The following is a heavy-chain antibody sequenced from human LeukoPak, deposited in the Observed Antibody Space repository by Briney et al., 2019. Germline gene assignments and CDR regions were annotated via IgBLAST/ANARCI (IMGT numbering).Heavy chain of an antibody. CDR1: GYTFTGYY. D-gene: IGHD1-26*01. CDR3: ARALVGAKTTNSAFDI. J-gene: IGHJ3*02. V-gene: IGHV1-2*02. CDR2: INPNSGGT. Sequence: ASVKVSCKASGYTFTGYYMHWVRQAPGQGLEWMGWINPNSGGTNYAQKFQGRVTMTRDTSISTAYMELSRLRSDDTAVYYCARALVGAKTTNSAFDIWGQGTMVTVSS.